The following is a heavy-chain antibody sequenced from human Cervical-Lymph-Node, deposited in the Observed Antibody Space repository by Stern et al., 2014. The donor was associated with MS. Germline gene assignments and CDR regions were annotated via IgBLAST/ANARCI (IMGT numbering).Heavy chain of an antibody. CDR2: IYYTGIT. CDR3: ARDRPEYSGYDYPYYFDS. CDR1: GDSIYRYY. Sequence: QVQLQESGPGQVKPSETLSLTCTVSGDSIYRYYWSWIRQPPGKGLEYIGYIYYTGITKYNPSLESRVTMSVDTSKNQVSLKLSSVTAADTAFYYCARDRPEYSGYDYPYYFDSWGQGTLVTVSS. D-gene: IGHD5-12*01. J-gene: IGHJ4*02. V-gene: IGHV4-59*12.